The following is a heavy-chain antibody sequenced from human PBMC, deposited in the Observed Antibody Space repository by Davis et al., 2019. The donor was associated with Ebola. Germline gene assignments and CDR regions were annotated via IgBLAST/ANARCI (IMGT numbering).Heavy chain of an antibody. D-gene: IGHD6-19*01. CDR3: AKEQAVAGDYYFDY. CDR1: GFTFSSYG. V-gene: IGHV3-23*01. CDR2: ISGSGGST. Sequence: GESLKISCAASGFTFSSYGMSWVRQAPGKGLEWVSAISGSGGSTYYADSVKGRFTISRDNSKNTLYLQMNSLRAEDTAVYYCAKEQAVAGDYYFDYWGQGTLVTVSS. J-gene: IGHJ4*02.